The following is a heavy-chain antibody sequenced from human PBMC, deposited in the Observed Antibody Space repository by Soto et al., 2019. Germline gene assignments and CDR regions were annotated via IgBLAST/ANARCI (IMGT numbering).Heavy chain of an antibody. CDR2: INAGNGNT. CDR1: GYTFTSYA. D-gene: IGHD3-9*01. CDR3: AKMGYDILTGYYTAAI. V-gene: IGHV1-3*01. Sequence: GASVKVSSKASGYTFTSYAMHWVRQAPGQRLEWMGWINAGNGNTKYSQKFQGRVTITRDTSASTAYMELSSLRSEDTAVYYCAKMGYDILTGYYTAAIWGQGTMVTVSS. J-gene: IGHJ3*02.